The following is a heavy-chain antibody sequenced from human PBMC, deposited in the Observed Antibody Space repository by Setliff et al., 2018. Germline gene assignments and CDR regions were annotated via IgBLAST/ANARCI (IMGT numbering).Heavy chain of an antibody. D-gene: IGHD2-21*01. Sequence: SETLSLTCAVYGGSFSTYFWSWIRQPPGKGLEWIGEISHSGSANYNPSLKSRVTMSVDTSKNQFSLKLTSVTAADTAVYYCASHVVMEPATPDVFDCWGQGTLVTVSS. CDR2: ISHSGSA. J-gene: IGHJ4*02. V-gene: IGHV4-34*01. CDR1: GGSFSTYF. CDR3: ASHVVMEPATPDVFDC.